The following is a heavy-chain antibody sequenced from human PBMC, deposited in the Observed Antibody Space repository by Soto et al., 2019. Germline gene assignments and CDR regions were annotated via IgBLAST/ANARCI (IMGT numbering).Heavy chain of an antibody. CDR2: ISDSGGST. Sequence: EVQLLESGGGLVQPGGSLRLSCAASGFSFSSYAMTWVRQAPGKGLEWVSGISDSGGSTYYADSVKGRFTISRDNSKNMVYLQMNRLRAGDTAVYYFATPGYSYGYDWFDPWGQGTLVTVSS. J-gene: IGHJ5*02. CDR3: ATPGYSYGYDWFDP. V-gene: IGHV3-23*01. CDR1: GFSFSSYA. D-gene: IGHD5-18*01.